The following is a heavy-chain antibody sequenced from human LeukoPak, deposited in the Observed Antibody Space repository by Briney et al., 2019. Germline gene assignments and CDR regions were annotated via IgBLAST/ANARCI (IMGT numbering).Heavy chain of an antibody. CDR1: GFTFSSYA. D-gene: IGHD6-13*01. J-gene: IGHJ4*02. CDR2: ISSNGGST. CDR3: ARGGLGVAAEG. Sequence: GGSLRLSCAASGFTFSSYAMHWVRQAPGKGLEYVSAISSNGGSTYYANSVKGRFTISRDNSKNTLYLQMGSLRAEDMAVYYCARGGLGVAAEGWGQGTLVTVSS. V-gene: IGHV3-64*01.